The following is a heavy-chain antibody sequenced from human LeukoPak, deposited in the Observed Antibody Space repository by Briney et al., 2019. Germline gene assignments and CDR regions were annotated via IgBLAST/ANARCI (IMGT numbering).Heavy chain of an antibody. CDR1: GGSISSGGYY. CDR2: IYYSGST. Sequence: SETLSLTCTVSGGSISSGGYYWSWIRQHPGKGLEWIVYIYYSGSTYYNPSLKSRLTISVDTSKNQFSLKLSSVTAADTAVYYCAREYCTRTTCYFDYWGQGTLVTVSS. V-gene: IGHV4-61*08. CDR3: AREYCTRTTCYFDY. J-gene: IGHJ4*02. D-gene: IGHD2-2*01.